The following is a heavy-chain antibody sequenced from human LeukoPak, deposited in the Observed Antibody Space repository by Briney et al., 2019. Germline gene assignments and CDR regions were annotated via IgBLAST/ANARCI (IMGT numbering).Heavy chain of an antibody. J-gene: IGHJ4*02. CDR3: ARDDRLAMVRGVIFLGY. CDR2: INPNSGGT. Sequence: ASVKVSCKASGYTFTGYYMHWVRQAPGQGLEWMGRINPNSGGTNYAQKFQGRVTMTRDTFISTAYMELSRLRSDDTAVYYCARDDRLAMVRGVIFLGYWGQGTLVTVSS. V-gene: IGHV1-2*06. D-gene: IGHD3-10*01. CDR1: GYTFTGYY.